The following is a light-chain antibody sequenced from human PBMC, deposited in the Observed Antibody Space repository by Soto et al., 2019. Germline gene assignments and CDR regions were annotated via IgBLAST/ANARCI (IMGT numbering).Light chain of an antibody. CDR3: QQSYSTPLT. Sequence: DIQMTQSPSSLSASVGDRVTITCRASQSISSYLNWYQQKPGKAPKLLIYAASSLQSGVPSRFSGSGSGTHFTTTILCVQTEYCEAYYCQQSYSTPLTFGPGTQVDIK. V-gene: IGKV1-39*01. J-gene: IGKJ3*01. CDR1: QSISSY. CDR2: AAS.